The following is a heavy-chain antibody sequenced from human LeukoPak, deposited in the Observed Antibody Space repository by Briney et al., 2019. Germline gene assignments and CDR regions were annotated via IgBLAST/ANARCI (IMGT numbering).Heavy chain of an antibody. CDR2: ISAYNVNT. V-gene: IGHV1-18*01. D-gene: IGHD3-16*01. CDR3: ASLSFPNKLRLPRRNYYYYYMDV. CDR1: GNTFTSYG. Sequence: GASGKVSCKASGNTFTSYGISWVRQAPGQGLEWMGWISAYNVNTNYAQKLQGRVTMTTDTSTSTAYMELRSLRSEDTAVYYCASLSFPNKLRLPRRNYYYYYMDVWGKGTTVTVSS. J-gene: IGHJ6*03.